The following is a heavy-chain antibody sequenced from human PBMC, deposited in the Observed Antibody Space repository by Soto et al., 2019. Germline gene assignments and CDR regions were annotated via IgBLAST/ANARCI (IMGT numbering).Heavy chain of an antibody. Sequence: PGVSKTISRQFSGYSFTNYWIGWVRQMPGKGLEWMGIIYPGDSDTRYSPSFQGQVTISADKSISTAYLQWSSLKASDTAMYYCARQEYYDSSGTFDYCGQGTLVTVSS. CDR2: IYPGDSDT. CDR1: GYSFTNYW. D-gene: IGHD3-22*01. J-gene: IGHJ4*02. CDR3: ARQEYYDSSGTFDY. V-gene: IGHV5-51*01.